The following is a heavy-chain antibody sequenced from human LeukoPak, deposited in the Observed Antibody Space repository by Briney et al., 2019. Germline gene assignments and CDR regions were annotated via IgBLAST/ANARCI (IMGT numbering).Heavy chain of an antibody. J-gene: IGHJ4*02. V-gene: IGHV1-18*01. CDR1: GYTFTSYG. Sequence: GASVKVSCKASGYTFTSYGIGWVRQAPGQGPEWMGWISAYNGNTDYAQSLQGRVTMTIDTSTSTVYMELRSLRSDDTAVYYCARDVGRSYDLDYWGQGTLVTVSS. CDR3: ARDVGRSYDLDY. D-gene: IGHD3-16*01. CDR2: ISAYNGNT.